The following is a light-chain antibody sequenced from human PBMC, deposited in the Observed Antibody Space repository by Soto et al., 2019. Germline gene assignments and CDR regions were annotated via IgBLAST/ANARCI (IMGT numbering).Light chain of an antibody. J-gene: IGKJ2*01. V-gene: IGKV3-11*01. Sequence: EIVLTQSPATLSLSPGERATLSCRASQSVSSYLAWYQQKPGQAPRLLIYDTSNRATGIPARFSGSGSGTDFTLTISSLEPEDFAVYYCHQRSNWLTFGQGTKLEI. CDR2: DTS. CDR1: QSVSSY. CDR3: HQRSNWLT.